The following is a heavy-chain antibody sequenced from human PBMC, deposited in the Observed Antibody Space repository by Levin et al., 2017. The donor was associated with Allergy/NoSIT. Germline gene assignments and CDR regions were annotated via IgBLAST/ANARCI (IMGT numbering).Heavy chain of an antibody. J-gene: IGHJ4*02. Sequence: GESLKISCAASGFTFSDYYMSWIRQAPGKGLEWVSYISSSSSYTNYADSVKGRFTISRDNAKNSLYLQMNSLRAEDTAVYYCARGIYSGYDCSGGSCYSALDYWGQGTLVTVSS. CDR1: GFTFSDYY. CDR3: ARGIYSGYDCSGGSCYSALDY. V-gene: IGHV3-11*05. CDR2: ISSSSSYT. D-gene: IGHD2-15*01.